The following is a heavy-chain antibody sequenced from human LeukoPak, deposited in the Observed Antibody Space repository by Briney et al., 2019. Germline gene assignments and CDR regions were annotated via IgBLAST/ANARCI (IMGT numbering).Heavy chain of an antibody. J-gene: IGHJ4*02. CDR3: TTDKGIVGASPFDY. CDR2: ISGSGGST. CDR1: GFTFSSYA. V-gene: IGHV3-23*01. D-gene: IGHD1-26*01. Sequence: GGSLRLSCAASGFTFSSYAMSWVRQAPGKGLEWVSAISGSGGSTYYADSVKGRFTISRDNSKNTLYLQMNSLKTEDTAVYYCTTDKGIVGASPFDYWGQGTLVTVSS.